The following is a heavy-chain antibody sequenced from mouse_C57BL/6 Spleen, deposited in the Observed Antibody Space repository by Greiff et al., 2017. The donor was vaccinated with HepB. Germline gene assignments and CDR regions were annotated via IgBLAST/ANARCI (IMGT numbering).Heavy chain of an antibody. D-gene: IGHD2-4*01. Sequence: EVQLQQSGPGLVKPSQSLSLSCSVTGYSITSGYYWKGIRQFPGDKLEWRGDISYDGSNNYNPTLKKRISITRDTSKNQFFLKLNSVTTEDTATYYCAHYDRYFDYWGQGTTLTVSA. J-gene: IGHJ2*01. CDR2: ISYDGSN. V-gene: IGHV3-6*01. CDR3: AHYDRYFDY. CDR1: GYSITSGYY.